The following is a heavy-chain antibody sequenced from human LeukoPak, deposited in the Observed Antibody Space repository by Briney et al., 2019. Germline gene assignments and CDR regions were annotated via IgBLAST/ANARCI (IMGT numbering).Heavy chain of an antibody. J-gene: IGHJ3*02. Sequence: SETLSLTCTVSGGSISSSSYYWGWIRQPPGKGLEWIGSIYYSGSTYYNPSLKSRVTISVDTSKNQFSLKLSSVTAADTAVYYCAGPPITMMDGAFDIWGQGTMVTVSS. CDR3: AGPPITMMDGAFDI. CDR2: IYYSGST. D-gene: IGHD3-22*01. V-gene: IGHV4-39*01. CDR1: GGSISSSSYY.